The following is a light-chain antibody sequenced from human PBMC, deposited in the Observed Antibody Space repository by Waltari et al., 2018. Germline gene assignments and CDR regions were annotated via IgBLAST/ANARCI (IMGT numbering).Light chain of an antibody. J-gene: IGKJ1*01. Sequence: EIVLTQSPGTLSLSPGERATLSCRASRGVGKYLAWYQQRPGQAPRLLLDHTAIRATGIPDRFSGSGYRTDFSLTISRLEPEDFAVYYCQKYDFLPATFGQGTTVEIK. CDR2: HTA. V-gene: IGKV3-20*01. CDR1: RGVGKY. CDR3: QKYDFLPAT.